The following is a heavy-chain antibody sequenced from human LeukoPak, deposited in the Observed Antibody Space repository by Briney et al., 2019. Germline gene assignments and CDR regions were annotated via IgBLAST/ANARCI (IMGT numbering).Heavy chain of an antibody. Sequence: GGSLRLSCAGSGFTFSDFWMTWVRQTPGKGLEWVANIKEDGTEKNLVDSVKGRFTISRDNSKNTLYLQMNSLRAEDTAVYYCAKDLYDFWSGQEGAYWGQGTLVTVSS. V-gene: IGHV3-7*03. D-gene: IGHD3-3*01. CDR3: AKDLYDFWSGQEGAY. CDR1: GFTFSDFW. CDR2: IKEDGTEK. J-gene: IGHJ4*02.